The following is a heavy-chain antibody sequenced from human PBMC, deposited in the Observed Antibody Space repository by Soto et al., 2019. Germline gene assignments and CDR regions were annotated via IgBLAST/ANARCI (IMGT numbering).Heavy chain of an antibody. V-gene: IGHV4-39*01. CDR1: GGPINSNNYY. J-gene: IGHJ4*02. CDR2: IHYGGST. CDR3: ARHISPYDRKGTVRSPFDY. D-gene: IGHD3-22*01. Sequence: SQTLSLSCTVSGGPINSNNYYLGCIRKPPWKGLEWIASIHYGGSTFYNPSLKSRFTISVDTSKNQFSLSLSSVTAGDTAVYYCARHISPYDRKGTVRSPFDYWGQGTLVTVSS.